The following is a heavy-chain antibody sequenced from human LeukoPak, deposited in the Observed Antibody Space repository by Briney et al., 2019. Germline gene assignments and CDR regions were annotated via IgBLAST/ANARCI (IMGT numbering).Heavy chain of an antibody. CDR3: ARSTMARGVRKHWYFDL. V-gene: IGHV4-61*02. CDR1: GGSISSGSYY. J-gene: IGHJ2*01. D-gene: IGHD3-10*01. CDR2: IYTSGST. Sequence: SETLSLTCTVSGGSISSGSYYWSWIRQPAGKGLEWIGRIYTSGSTNYNPSLKSRVTISVDTSKNQFSLKLSSVTAADTAVYYCARSTMARGVRKHWYFDLWGRGTLVTVSS.